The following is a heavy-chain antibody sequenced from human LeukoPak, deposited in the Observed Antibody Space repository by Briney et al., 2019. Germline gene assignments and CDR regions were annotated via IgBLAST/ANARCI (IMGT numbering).Heavy chain of an antibody. CDR1: GFTFSSYA. D-gene: IGHD3-22*01. V-gene: IGHV3-30-3*01. Sequence: GRSLRLSCAASGFTFSSYAMHWVRQAPGKGLEWVAVISYDGSNKYYADSVKGRFTISRDNSKNTLYLQMNSLRAEDTAVYYCAREGGYYLHYFDYWGQGTLVTVSS. CDR3: AREGGYYLHYFDY. J-gene: IGHJ4*02. CDR2: ISYDGSNK.